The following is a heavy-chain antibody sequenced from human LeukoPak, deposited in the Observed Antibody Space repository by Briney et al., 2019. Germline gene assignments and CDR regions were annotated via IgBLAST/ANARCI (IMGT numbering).Heavy chain of an antibody. Sequence: PSETLSLTCTVSGGSITSYYCSWSRQPPGKGLEWIGYIYYSGSTNYKPSLKSRDTISVDTPKNPFSLKLSSVTAADTPVYYCASRFDLWGRGILVTVSS. J-gene: IGHJ2*01. CDR3: ASRFDL. CDR1: GGSITSYY. CDR2: IYYSGST. V-gene: IGHV4-59*08.